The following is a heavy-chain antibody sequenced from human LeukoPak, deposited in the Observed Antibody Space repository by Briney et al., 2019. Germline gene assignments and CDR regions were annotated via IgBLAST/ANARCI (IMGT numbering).Heavy chain of an antibody. Sequence: GGSLRLSCAASGFTFSSDWMSWVRQAPGKGLEWVAVISYDGSNKYYADSVKGRFTISRDNSKNTLYLQMNSLRAEDTAVYYCAKDNVVVTTGYYYYGMDVWGQGTTVTVSS. V-gene: IGHV3-30*18. CDR3: AKDNVVVTTGYYYYGMDV. CDR2: ISYDGSNK. J-gene: IGHJ6*02. CDR1: GFTFSSDW. D-gene: IGHD3-22*01.